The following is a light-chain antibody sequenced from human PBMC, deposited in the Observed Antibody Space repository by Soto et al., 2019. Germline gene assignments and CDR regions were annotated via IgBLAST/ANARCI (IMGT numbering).Light chain of an antibody. CDR1: SSDVGAYKF. Sequence: QSALTQPRSVSGSPGQSVTISCTGTSSDVGAYKFVSWYQHHPGKAPKLKIYDVSKRPSGVPDRFSGSKSGNTASLTISGLQAEDEADYYCCSYGGSYSWVFGGGTQLTVL. J-gene: IGLJ7*01. V-gene: IGLV2-11*01. CDR2: DVS. CDR3: CSYGGSYSWV.